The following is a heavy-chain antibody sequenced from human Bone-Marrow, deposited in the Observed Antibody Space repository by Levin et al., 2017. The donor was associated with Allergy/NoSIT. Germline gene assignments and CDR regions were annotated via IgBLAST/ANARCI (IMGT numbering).Heavy chain of an antibody. CDR2: INQDGSEK. J-gene: IGHJ6*03. CDR1: GFTFSSSW. D-gene: IGHD2-2*02. CDR3: VRVRGKIPYYFFYYMDV. V-gene: IGHV3-7*03. Sequence: GESLKISCAVSGFTFSSSWMSWVRQAPGKGLEWVANINQDGSEKYYVDSVKGRFTISRDNAKNSLYLQMKSLRAEDTAVFYCVRVRGKIPYYFFYYMDVWGKGTTVTVSS.